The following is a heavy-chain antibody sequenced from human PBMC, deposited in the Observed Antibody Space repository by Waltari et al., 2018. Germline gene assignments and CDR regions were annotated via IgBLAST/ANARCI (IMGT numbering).Heavy chain of an antibody. CDR3: GRIAGGAHPQGDY. CDR2: INHSGST. J-gene: IGHJ4*02. CDR1: GGSFSGYY. V-gene: IGHV4-34*01. D-gene: IGHD2-15*01. Sequence: VQLQQWGAGLLKPSETLSLTCAVYGGSFSGYYWSWIRQPPGKGLEWIGEINHSGSTNYNPSLKSRVTISVDTSKNQFSLKLSSVTAADTAVYYCGRIAGGAHPQGDYWGQGTLVTVSS.